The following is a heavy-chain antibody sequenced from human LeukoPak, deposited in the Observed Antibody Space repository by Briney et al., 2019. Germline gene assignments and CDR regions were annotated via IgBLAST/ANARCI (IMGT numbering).Heavy chain of an antibody. CDR1: GGSISSYY. D-gene: IGHD3-10*01. J-gene: IGHJ5*02. CDR2: IYTSGST. CDR3: ARALYGSGSYYKMANWFDP. Sequence: PSETLSLTCTVSGGSISSYYWSWIRQPAGKGLEWIGRIYTSGSTNYNPSLKSRVTMSVDTSKNQFSLKLSSVTAADTAVYYCARALYGSGSYYKMANWFDPWGQGTLVTVSS. V-gene: IGHV4-4*07.